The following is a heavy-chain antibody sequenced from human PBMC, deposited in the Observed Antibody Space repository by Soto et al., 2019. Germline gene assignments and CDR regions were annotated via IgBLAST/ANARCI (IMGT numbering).Heavy chain of an antibody. CDR3: ARDGRGYYDFLEV. D-gene: IGHD3-3*01. Sequence: QVQLVESGGGVVQPGRSLRLSCAASGFIFDSYGIHWVRQAPGKGLEWVAIISYDGRTKYYADSVRGRFTISRDNSNITVYLQMNSLRPEDTAVDYWARDGRGYYDFLEVWGHGTTVTVCS. J-gene: IGHJ6*02. CDR2: ISYDGRTK. V-gene: IGHV3-30*03. CDR1: GFIFDSYG.